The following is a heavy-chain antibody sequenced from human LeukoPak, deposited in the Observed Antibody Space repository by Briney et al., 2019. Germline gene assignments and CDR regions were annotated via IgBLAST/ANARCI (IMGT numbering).Heavy chain of an antibody. Sequence: KTSETLSLTCTVSGGSISSSSYYWSWIRQPPGKGLEWIGYIYYSGSTNYNPSLKSRVTISVDTSKNQFSLKLSSVTAADTAVYYCAREVVPAAMVRWDDAFDVWGQGTMVTVSS. J-gene: IGHJ3*01. CDR2: IYYSGST. CDR1: GGSISSSSYY. D-gene: IGHD2-2*01. V-gene: IGHV4-61*01. CDR3: AREVVPAAMVRWDDAFDV.